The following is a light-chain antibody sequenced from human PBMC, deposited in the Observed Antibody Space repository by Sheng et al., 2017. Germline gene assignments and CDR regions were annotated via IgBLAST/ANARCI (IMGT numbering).Light chain of an antibody. J-gene: IGKJ1*01. CDR3: QQSFTMPRT. Sequence: DIQMTQSPSSLSASVGDRVTITCRAGQNIGSSLNWYQQKAGQAPNLLISGATILQSEVPSRFSGSASGTDFTLTINSLQPEDFATYYCQQSFTMPRTFSQGTRVEI. CDR1: QNIGSS. CDR2: GAT. V-gene: IGKV1-39*01.